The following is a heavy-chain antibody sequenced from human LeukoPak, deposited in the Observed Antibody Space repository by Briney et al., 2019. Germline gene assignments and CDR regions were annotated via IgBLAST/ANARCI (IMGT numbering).Heavy chain of an antibody. J-gene: IGHJ5*02. CDR3: ARNIGWFDP. Sequence: SSETLSPTCTVSGGSISSYYWSWIRQPPGKGLEWIGYMYYSGSTNYNPSLKSRVTISLDTSKNKFSLKLSSVTAADTAVYYCARNIGWFDPWGQGTLVTVSS. D-gene: IGHD2/OR15-2a*01. V-gene: IGHV4-59*01. CDR1: GGSISSYY. CDR2: MYYSGST.